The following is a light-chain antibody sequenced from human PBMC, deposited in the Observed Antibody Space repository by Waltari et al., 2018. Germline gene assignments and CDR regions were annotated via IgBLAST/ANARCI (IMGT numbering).Light chain of an antibody. J-gene: IGLJ3*02. CDR2: GVT. V-gene: IGLV2-8*01. CDR1: SSDVGGYNS. Sequence: QSALTQPPSASGSPGQSVTIFCTGTSSDVGGYNSAFWYQQHPGKAPKLMIYGVTKRPSGVPVRFSGSKSGNTASLIVSGLQAEDEADYTCSSYADSDNLVFGGGTKLTVL. CDR3: SSYADSDNLV.